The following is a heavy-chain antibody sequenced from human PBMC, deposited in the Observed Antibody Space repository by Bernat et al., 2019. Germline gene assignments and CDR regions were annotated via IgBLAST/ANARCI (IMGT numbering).Heavy chain of an antibody. J-gene: IGHJ4*02. CDR2: IKHDGSDK. CDR1: GFTFSSYW. Sequence: EVQLVESGGGLVQPGGSLRLSCAASGFTFSSYWMTWVRQAPGKGLEWVANIKHDGSDKYYADSVKGRFTISRDNARSSLFLQLNSLRDEDTAVYYCTRDPPYCSGDSCFGPLEYWGQGTLVTVSS. CDR3: TRDPPYCSGDSCFGPLEY. D-gene: IGHD2-15*01. V-gene: IGHV3-7*01.